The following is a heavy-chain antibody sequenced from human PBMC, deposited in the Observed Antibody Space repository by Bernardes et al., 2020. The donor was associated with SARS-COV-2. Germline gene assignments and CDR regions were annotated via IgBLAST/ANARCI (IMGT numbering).Heavy chain of an antibody. CDR1: GDSISSHY. D-gene: IGHD1-1*01. CDR2: IYSSGST. J-gene: IGHJ4*02. CDR3: ARDRWNLDS. V-gene: IGHV4-59*11. Sequence: SETLSLTRTVSGDSISSHYWTWIRQPPGKGLEWIGYIYSSGSTNYNPSLMSRVTISVDTSKNQFSLNLTSVTAADTAVYYCARDRWNLDSWGRGTLVTVSS.